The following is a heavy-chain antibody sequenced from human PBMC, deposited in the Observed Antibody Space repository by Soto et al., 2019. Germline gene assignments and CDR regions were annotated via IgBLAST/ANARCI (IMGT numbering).Heavy chain of an antibody. Sequence: SLRLSCAASGFTFSSYGMHWVRQAPGKGLEWVAVIWYDGSNKYYADSVKGRFTISRDNSKNTLYLQMNSLRAEDTAVYYCARQVAPPPNYYYSGMDVWGQGTTVTVSS. CDR1: GFTFSSYG. J-gene: IGHJ6*02. V-gene: IGHV3-33*01. D-gene: IGHD5-12*01. CDR2: IWYDGSNK. CDR3: ARQVAPPPNYYYSGMDV.